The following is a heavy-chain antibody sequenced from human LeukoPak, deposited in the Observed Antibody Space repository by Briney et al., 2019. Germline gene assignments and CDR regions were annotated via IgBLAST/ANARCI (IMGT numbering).Heavy chain of an antibody. CDR1: GYTFTSYA. J-gene: IGHJ4*02. Sequence: ASVKVSCKASGYTFTSYAMHWVRQAPGQRLEWMGWINAGNGNTKYSQKFQGRVTITRDTSATTAFMELSSLRSEDAAVYYCARDSGSGNNDYWGQGTLVTVSS. D-gene: IGHD1-26*01. CDR3: ARDSGSGNNDY. CDR2: INAGNGNT. V-gene: IGHV1-3*01.